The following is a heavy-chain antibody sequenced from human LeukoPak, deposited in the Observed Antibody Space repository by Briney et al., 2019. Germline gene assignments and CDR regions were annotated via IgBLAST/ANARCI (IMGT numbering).Heavy chain of an antibody. Sequence: PGRSLRLSCAASGFTFSSYGMHWVRQAPGKGLEWVAVIWYDGSNKYYADSVKGRFTISRDNSKNTLYLQMNGLRAEDTAVYYCAREHTCIAAAGNASDIWGQGTMVTVSS. CDR3: AREHTCIAAAGNASDI. CDR1: GFTFSSYG. V-gene: IGHV3-33*01. D-gene: IGHD6-13*01. CDR2: IWYDGSNK. J-gene: IGHJ3*02.